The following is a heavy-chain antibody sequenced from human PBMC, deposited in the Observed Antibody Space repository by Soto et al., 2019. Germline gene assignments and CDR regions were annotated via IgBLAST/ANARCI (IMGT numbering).Heavy chain of an antibody. CDR1: GFTFSIYP. V-gene: IGHV3-21*01. CDR3: ERFRSGGRGYFDF. D-gene: IGHD2-15*01. J-gene: IGHJ4*02. Sequence: EVQLVESGGGLVKPGGSLRLSCAASGFTFSIYPMTWVRQAPGKGLEWVSSIRDISSHIYYSDSVKGRFTVYRDNAKHSLYREVSSLGAEDTAVYCCERFRSGGRGYFDFGGQGTRVTVSS. CDR2: IRDISSHI.